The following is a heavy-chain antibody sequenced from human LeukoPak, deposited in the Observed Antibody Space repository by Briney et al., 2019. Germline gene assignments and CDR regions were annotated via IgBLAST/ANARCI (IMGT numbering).Heavy chain of an antibody. D-gene: IGHD2-21*02. CDR2: IYHSGST. Sequence: SETLSLTCTVSGGSISSGGYYWSWIRQPPGKGLEWIGYIYHSGSTYYNPSLKSRVTISVDRSKNQFSLKLSSVTAADTAVYYCARHTNCGGDCSLDYWGQGTLVTVSS. V-gene: IGHV4-30-2*01. J-gene: IGHJ4*02. CDR3: ARHTNCGGDCSLDY. CDR1: GGSISSGGYY.